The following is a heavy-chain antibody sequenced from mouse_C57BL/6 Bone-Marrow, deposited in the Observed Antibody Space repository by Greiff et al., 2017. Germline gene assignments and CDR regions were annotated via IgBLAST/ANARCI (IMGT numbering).Heavy chain of an antibody. D-gene: IGHD2-3*01. CDR3: ARQGERWSRGFDY. J-gene: IGHJ2*01. CDR2: IYPGDGDT. CDR1: GYAFSSYW. Sequence: QVQLQQSGAELVKPGASVKISCKASGYAFSSYWMNWVKQRPGKGLEWIGQIYPGDGDTNYNGKFKGKATLTADKSSSTAYMQLSSLTSEDSAVYFCARQGERWSRGFDYWGQGTTLTVSS. V-gene: IGHV1-80*01.